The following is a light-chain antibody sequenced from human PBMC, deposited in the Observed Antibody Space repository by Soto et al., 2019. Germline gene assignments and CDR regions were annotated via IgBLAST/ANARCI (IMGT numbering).Light chain of an antibody. CDR3: QTWGTVNQV. Sequence: QAVVTQSPSASASLGASVKLTCTLSSGHINYAIAWHQQQPEKGPRYLMTLNSDGTHTRGDGIPDRFSGSSSGAERYLTISSLQSDDEADYYCQTWGTVNQVFGGGTKVTVL. CDR1: SGHINYA. CDR2: LNSDGTH. V-gene: IGLV4-69*01. J-gene: IGLJ2*01.